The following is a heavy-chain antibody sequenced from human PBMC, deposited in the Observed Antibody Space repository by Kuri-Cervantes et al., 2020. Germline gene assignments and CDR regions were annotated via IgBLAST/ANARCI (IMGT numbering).Heavy chain of an antibody. D-gene: IGHD3-22*01. J-gene: IGHJ3*02. Sequence: GSLRLSCTVSGGSISSYYWSWIRQPPGKGLEWIGYIYYSGSTNYNPSLKSRVTTSADTSKNQFSLKLSSVTAADTAVYYCARGFPYYYDSSGPVVGAFDIWGQGTVVTVSS. CDR1: GGSISSYY. CDR3: ARGFPYYYDSSGPVVGAFDI. CDR2: IYYSGST. V-gene: IGHV4-59*01.